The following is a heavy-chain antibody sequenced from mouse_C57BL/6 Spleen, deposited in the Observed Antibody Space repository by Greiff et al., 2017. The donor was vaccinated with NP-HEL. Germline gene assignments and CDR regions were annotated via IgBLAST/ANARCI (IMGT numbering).Heavy chain of an antibody. J-gene: IGHJ2*01. Sequence: EVKLMESGGGLVKPGGSLKLSCAASGFTFSSYAMSWVRQTPEKRLEWVATISDGGSYTYYPDNVKGRFTISRDNAKNNLYLQMSHLKSEDTAMYYCARGGDDYDASFDYWGQGTTLTVSS. D-gene: IGHD2-4*01. V-gene: IGHV5-4*03. CDR2: ISDGGSYT. CDR1: GFTFSSYA. CDR3: ARGGDDYDASFDY.